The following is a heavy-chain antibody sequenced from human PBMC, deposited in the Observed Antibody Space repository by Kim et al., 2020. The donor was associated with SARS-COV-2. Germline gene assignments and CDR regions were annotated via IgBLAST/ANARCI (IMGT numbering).Heavy chain of an antibody. Sequence: ASVKVSCKASGYTFTGYYMHWVRQAPGQGLEWMGWINPNSGGTNYAQKFQGRVTMTRDTSISTAYMELSRLRSDDTAEYYCARVGGIVVVPAASNGGDWFDPWGQGTLVTVSS. D-gene: IGHD2-2*01. CDR1: GYTFTGYY. CDR3: ARVGGIVVVPAASNGGDWFDP. J-gene: IGHJ5*02. V-gene: IGHV1-2*02. CDR2: INPNSGGT.